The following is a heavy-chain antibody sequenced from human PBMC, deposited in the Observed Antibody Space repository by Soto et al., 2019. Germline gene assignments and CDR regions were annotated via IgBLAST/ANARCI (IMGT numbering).Heavy chain of an antibody. Sequence: QVQLVESGGGVVQPGRSLRLSCAASGFTLSTYAMHWVRQAPGKGLEWVAAISYDGTTKYYADSVRGRFTISTDTSKNALYLQLNSLRPEDTAVYFCARGLISMIMLPYYWGQGTLVSVSS. CDR3: ARGLISMIMLPYY. CDR2: ISYDGTTK. V-gene: IGHV3-30-3*01. CDR1: GFTLSTYA. J-gene: IGHJ4*02. D-gene: IGHD3-22*01.